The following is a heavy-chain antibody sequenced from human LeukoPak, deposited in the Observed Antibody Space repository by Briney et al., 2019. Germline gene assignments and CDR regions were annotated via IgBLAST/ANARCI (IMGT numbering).Heavy chain of an antibody. V-gene: IGHV3-33*06. J-gene: IGHJ4*02. CDR1: GFSFSSYA. CDR2: IWYDGSNQ. D-gene: IGHD4-17*01. CDR3: VKSGPDFGDLPSEYYFDF. Sequence: GRSLRLSCAASGFSFSSYAMPWVRQAPGKGLEWVAVIWYDGSNQYYADSVRGRFTISRDNSKNTLHLQMNSLRAEDTAAYYCVKSGPDFGDLPSEYYFDFWGQGTLVTVSS.